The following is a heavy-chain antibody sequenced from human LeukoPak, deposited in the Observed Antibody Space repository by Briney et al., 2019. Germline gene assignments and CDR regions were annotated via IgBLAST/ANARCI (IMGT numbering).Heavy chain of an antibody. V-gene: IGHV4-34*01. CDR3: ARHDGIGYPSFWL. Sequence: SETLSLTCAVYGGSFSGYYWSWIRQPPGKGLEWIGEIHRSGITNNNLSLMSRVAISVDTSKNQLSLKLNSVTAADTAVYYCARHDGIGYPSFWLWGQGTLVSVSS. CDR2: IHRSGIT. CDR1: GGSFSGYY. D-gene: IGHD3-3*01. J-gene: IGHJ1*01.